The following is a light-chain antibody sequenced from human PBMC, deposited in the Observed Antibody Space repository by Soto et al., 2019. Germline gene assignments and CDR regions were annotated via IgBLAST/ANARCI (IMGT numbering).Light chain of an antibody. Sequence: EIVLTQSPATLSFPPGETATLSCRASQSVTSKLAWYQQKPGQAPRLLIYGASTRATGIPARFSGSGSGTEFTLTISSLQSEDFAVYYCQQYDNWPPITFGQGTRLEI. CDR1: QSVTSK. CDR3: QQYDNWPPIT. V-gene: IGKV3-15*01. J-gene: IGKJ5*01. CDR2: GAS.